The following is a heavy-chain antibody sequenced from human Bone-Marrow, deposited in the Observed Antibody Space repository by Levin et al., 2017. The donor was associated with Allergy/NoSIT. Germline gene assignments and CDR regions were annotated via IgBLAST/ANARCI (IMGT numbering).Heavy chain of an antibody. CDR1: GYTFIDYG. J-gene: IGHJ5*02. CDR3: ARDAGWELITWFDP. CDR2: IIPLFNTV. Sequence: KISCKASGYTFIDYGISWVRQAPGQGLEWLGGIIPLFNTVNYAQKFQGRVTITADKSTGTADMELNSLRYEDTAVYYCARDAGWELITWFDPWGQGTLVTVSS. V-gene: IGHV1-69*06. D-gene: IGHD4-23*01.